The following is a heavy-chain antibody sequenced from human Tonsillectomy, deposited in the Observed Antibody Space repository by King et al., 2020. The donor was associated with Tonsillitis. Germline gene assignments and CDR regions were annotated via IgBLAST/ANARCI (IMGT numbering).Heavy chain of an antibody. J-gene: IGHJ2*01. CDR1: GGSFSGYY. CDR2: INHSGST. Sequence: VQLQQWGAGLLKPSETLSLTCAVYGGSFSGYYWSWIRQPPGKGLEWIGEINHSGSTNYNPSLKSRVTISVDTSKNQFSLKLSSVTAADTAVYYCARDGEHCSGWYVDDAYWYFDLWGRGTLVTVSS. D-gene: IGHD6-19*01. V-gene: IGHV4-34*01. CDR3: ARDGEHCSGWYVDDAYWYFDL.